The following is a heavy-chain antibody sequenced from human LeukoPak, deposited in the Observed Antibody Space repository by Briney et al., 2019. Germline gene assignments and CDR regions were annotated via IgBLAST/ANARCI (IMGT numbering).Heavy chain of an antibody. D-gene: IGHD3-10*01. CDR2: ISGSGGST. V-gene: IGHV3-23*01. J-gene: IGHJ4*02. CDR3: ATYYYGSGSYSHDY. CDR1: GFTFSSYA. Sequence: GGSLRLSCAASGFTFSSYAMSWVRQASGKGLEWVSAISGSGGSTYYADSVKGRFTISRDNSKNTLYLQMNSPRAEDTAVYYCATYYYGSGSYSHDYWGQGTLVTVSS.